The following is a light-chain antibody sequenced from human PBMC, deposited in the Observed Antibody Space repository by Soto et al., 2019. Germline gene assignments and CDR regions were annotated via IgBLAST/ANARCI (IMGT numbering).Light chain of an antibody. Sequence: QSALTQPASVSGSLGQSITISCTGTGSDIGGYNHVSWYQQHPGKAPKLMIYDVNNRPSGVSRRFSGSKSGNTASLTISGLQGDDEADYYCSSYTSTSTLVVFGGGTKLTVL. V-gene: IGLV2-14*01. CDR2: DVN. CDR3: SSYTSTSTLVV. J-gene: IGLJ2*01. CDR1: GSDIGGYNH.